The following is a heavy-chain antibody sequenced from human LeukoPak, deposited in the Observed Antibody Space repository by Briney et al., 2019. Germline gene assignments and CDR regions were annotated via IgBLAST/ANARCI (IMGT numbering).Heavy chain of an antibody. J-gene: IGHJ3*02. CDR2: IYSDGST. V-gene: IGHV4-39*01. Sequence: PSETLSLTCTVSGGSISSSSHYWGWIRQPPGKGLEWIGTIYSDGSTYYNPSLKSRVTISVDTSKNQFSLRLNSVTAADTAVYYCARQGSGGRAFDIWGQGAMVTVSS. CDR1: GGSISSSSHY. CDR3: ARQGSGGRAFDI.